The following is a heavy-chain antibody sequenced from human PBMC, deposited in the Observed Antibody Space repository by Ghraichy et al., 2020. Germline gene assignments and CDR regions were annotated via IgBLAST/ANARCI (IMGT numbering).Heavy chain of an antibody. J-gene: IGHJ6*02. Sequence: ASVKVSCKASGYTFTSYDINWVRQATGQGLEWMGWMNPNSGNTGYAQKFQGRVTMTRNTSISTAYMELSSLRSEDTAVDYCARGYCSGGSCYFRRNGMDVWGQGTTVTVSS. CDR2: MNPNSGNT. CDR1: GYTFTSYD. CDR3: ARGYCSGGSCYFRRNGMDV. V-gene: IGHV1-8*01. D-gene: IGHD2-15*01.